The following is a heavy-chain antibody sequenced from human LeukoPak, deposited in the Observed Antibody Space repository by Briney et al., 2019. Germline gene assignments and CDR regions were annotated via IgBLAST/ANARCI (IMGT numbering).Heavy chain of an antibody. CDR3: ARGNKDGDYDKENHYYYYYMDV. V-gene: IGHV1-69*13. J-gene: IGHJ6*03. Sequence: SVKVSCKASGGTFSSYAISWVRQAPGQGLEWMGGIIPIFGTANYAQKFQGRVTITADESTSTAYMELSSLRSEDTAVYYCARGNKDGDYDKENHYYYYYMDVWGKGTTVTVSS. CDR2: IIPIFGTA. CDR1: GGTFSSYA. D-gene: IGHD4-17*01.